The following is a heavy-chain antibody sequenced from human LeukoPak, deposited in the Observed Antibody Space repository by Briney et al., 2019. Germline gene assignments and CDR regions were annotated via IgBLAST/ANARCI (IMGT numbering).Heavy chain of an antibody. CDR2: INHRGST. CDR1: GGSFRGYY. V-gene: IGHV4-34*01. D-gene: IGHD2-15*01. Sequence: SETLSLTCAVYGGSFRGYYWSWIRQPPGKGLEWIGEINHRGSTNYNPSLKSRVTISVDTSKNQFSLKLSSVTAADTAVYYCARGDCSGGSCYSRSRTYGMDVWGKGTTVTVSS. CDR3: ARGDCSGGSCYSRSRTYGMDV. J-gene: IGHJ6*04.